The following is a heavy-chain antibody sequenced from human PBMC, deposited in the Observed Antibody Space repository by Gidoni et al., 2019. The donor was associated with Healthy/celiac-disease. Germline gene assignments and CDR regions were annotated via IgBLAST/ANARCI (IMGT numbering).Heavy chain of an antibody. Sequence: QVQLVQSGAEVKKPGSSVQVSCKASGGTFSSHAISWLRQAPGQGLEWMGGIIPIFGTANYAQKFQGRVTITADESTSTAYMELSSLRSEDTAVYYCARGEKYYYDSSGTWFDPWGQGTLVTVSS. CDR3: ARGEKYYYDSSGTWFDP. J-gene: IGHJ5*02. CDR2: IIPIFGTA. D-gene: IGHD3-22*01. V-gene: IGHV1-69*19. CDR1: GGTFSSHA.